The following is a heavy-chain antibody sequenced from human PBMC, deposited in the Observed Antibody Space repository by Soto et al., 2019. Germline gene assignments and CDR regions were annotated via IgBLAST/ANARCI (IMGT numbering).Heavy chain of an antibody. V-gene: IGHV4-39*01. CDR2: IYYSGST. D-gene: IGHD3-10*01. J-gene: IGHJ4*02. CDR3: ATLWFGEADY. Sequence: QLQLQESGPGLVKPSETLSLTCTVSGGSISRSSYYWGWIRQPPGKGLEWIGSIYYSGSTQYNPSLKSRVTISVDTSKTQSSLKLTSVTAADTAVYYCATLWFGEADYWGQGTLVTVSS. CDR1: GGSISRSSYY.